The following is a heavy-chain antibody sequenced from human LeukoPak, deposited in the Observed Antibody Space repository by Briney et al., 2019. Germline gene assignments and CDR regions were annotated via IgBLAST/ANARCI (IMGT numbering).Heavy chain of an antibody. D-gene: IGHD2/OR15-2a*01. J-gene: IGHJ3*02. CDR3: AKEGNSYDAFDI. Sequence: GGSLRLSCEASGFTFSSYWMSWVRQAPGKGLEWVANIKTDGSEKYYVDSVRGRFTISRDNAKNSLYLQMNSLRAEDMAVYYCAKEGNSYDAFDIWGQGTMVTVSS. CDR2: IKTDGSEK. CDR1: GFTFSSYW. V-gene: IGHV3-7*03.